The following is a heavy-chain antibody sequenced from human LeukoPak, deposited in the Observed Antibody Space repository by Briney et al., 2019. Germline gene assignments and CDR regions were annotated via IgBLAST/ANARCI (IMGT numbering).Heavy chain of an antibody. V-gene: IGHV4-38-2*02. J-gene: IGHJ5*02. Sequence: SETLSLTCTVSNYSISSGYYWAWIRQPPGKGLEWIGNIYHSGNTYYNPSLKSRVSLSVDTSENQFSLKLSSVTAADTAVYYCARLAYSSGWYRGPASGVSWFDPWGQGTLVTVSS. CDR3: ARLAYSSGWYRGPASGVSWFDP. D-gene: IGHD6-19*01. CDR1: NYSISSGYY. CDR2: IYHSGNT.